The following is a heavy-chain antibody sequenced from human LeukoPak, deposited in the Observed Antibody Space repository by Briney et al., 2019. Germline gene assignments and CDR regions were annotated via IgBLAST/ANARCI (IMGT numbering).Heavy chain of an antibody. Sequence: GSLRLSCAAFGFPFSSYAMRWVRQAPGKGLEWVSGITESGGSTYFADSGKALFTISRDHTNNTPYLQNNTLTAEDTAIYYCASGPYCGYWGQETLITVSS. D-gene: IGHD3-10*01. CDR2: ITESGGST. V-gene: IGHV3-23*01. J-gene: IGHJ4*02. CDR3: ASGPYCGY. CDR1: GFPFSSYA.